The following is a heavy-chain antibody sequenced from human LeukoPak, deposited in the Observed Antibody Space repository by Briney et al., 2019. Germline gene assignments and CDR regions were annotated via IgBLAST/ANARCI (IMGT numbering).Heavy chain of an antibody. CDR1: GFSFSDYY. D-gene: IGHD1-1*01. V-gene: IGHV3-11*04. J-gene: IGHJ3*02. CDR2: ITSSGSTV. CDR3: ARVWNDAFDI. Sequence: GGSLRLSCAASGFSFSDYYMTWIRQAPGKGLEWVSYITSSGSTVFYADSVKGRLTISRDNAKKSLYLQMNSLRAEDTAVYYCARVWNDAFDIWGQGTMVTVSS.